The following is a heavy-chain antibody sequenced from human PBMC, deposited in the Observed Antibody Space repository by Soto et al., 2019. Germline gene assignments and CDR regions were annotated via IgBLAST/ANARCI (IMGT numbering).Heavy chain of an antibody. CDR3: ARAIVGPTTTRWLDP. V-gene: IGHV1-69*01. J-gene: IGHJ5*02. D-gene: IGHD1-26*01. CDR1: GGTFSRYA. Sequence: QVQLVQSGAELKKPGSSVKVSCKASGGTFSRYAISWVRQAPGQGLEWMGGIIPIFGTATYSQRFQGRVTITADEATSTAYVELSSLRFEDTAVYYCARAIVGPTTTRWLDPWGQGTMVTVSS. CDR2: IIPIFGTA.